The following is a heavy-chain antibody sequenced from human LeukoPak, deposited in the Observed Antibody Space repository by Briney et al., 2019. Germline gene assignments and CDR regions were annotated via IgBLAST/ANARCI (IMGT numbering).Heavy chain of an antibody. CDR2: INHSGST. V-gene: IGHV4-34*01. CDR3: AREIPYYYGMDV. Sequence: PSETLSLTCAVYGGSFSGYYWSWIRQPPGKGLEWIGEINHSGSTNYNPSLKSRVTISVDTSKNQFSLKLSSVTAADTAVYYCAREIPYYYGMDVWGQGTTVTVSS. CDR1: GGSFSGYY. J-gene: IGHJ6*02. D-gene: IGHD2-2*02.